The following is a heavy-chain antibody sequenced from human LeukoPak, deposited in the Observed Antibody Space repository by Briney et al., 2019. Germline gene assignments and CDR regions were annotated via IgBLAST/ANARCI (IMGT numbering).Heavy chain of an antibody. V-gene: IGHV3-23*01. J-gene: IGHJ4*02. D-gene: IGHD1-14*01. CDR2: ISGSGSST. CDR3: ANYRS. CDR1: GFTFSSYA. Sequence: GGSLRLSCAGSGFTFSSYAMGWVRQAPGKGLEWVSGISGSGSSTHYADSVKGRFTISRDNSKSTLYLQMSSLRDEDTAVYYCANYRSWGQGTLVTVSS.